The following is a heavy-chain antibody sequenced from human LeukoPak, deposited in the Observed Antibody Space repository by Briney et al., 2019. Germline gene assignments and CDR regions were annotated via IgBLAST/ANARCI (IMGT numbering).Heavy chain of an antibody. Sequence: ASVKVSCKASGYTFTGYYMHWVRQAPGQGLEWMGWINPNSGGTNYAQKFQGWVTMTRDTSISTAYMELSRLRSDDTAVYYCARDKSGYSGYGMYYFDYWGQGTLVTASS. CDR1: GYTFTGYY. J-gene: IGHJ4*02. CDR3: ARDKSGYSGYGMYYFDY. CDR2: INPNSGGT. V-gene: IGHV1-2*04. D-gene: IGHD5-12*01.